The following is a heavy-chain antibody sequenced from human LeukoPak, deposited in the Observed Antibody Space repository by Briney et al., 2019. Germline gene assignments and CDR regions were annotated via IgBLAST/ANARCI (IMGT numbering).Heavy chain of an antibody. D-gene: IGHD7-27*01. J-gene: IGHJ3*02. Sequence: GGSLRLSCAASGFTFSVYWMHWVRQTPEKGLVWVSHITDDGTRTYADSVKGRFTISRDNAKNTVYLQMNSLRAEDTGMYFCARDRWGERAFGTWGQGTMVTVSS. CDR1: GFTFSVYW. V-gene: IGHV3-74*03. CDR3: ARDRWGERAFGT. CDR2: ITDDGTR.